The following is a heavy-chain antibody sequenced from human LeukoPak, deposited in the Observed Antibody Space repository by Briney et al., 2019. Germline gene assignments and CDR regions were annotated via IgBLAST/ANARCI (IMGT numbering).Heavy chain of an antibody. CDR1: GFTFDDYA. Sequence: QAGGSLRLSCAASGFTFDDYAMHWVRQAPGKGLEWVSGISWNSGSIGYADSVKGRFTISRDNAKNSLYLQMNSLRAEDTALYYCAKDLYYYDSSGYFDYWGQGTLVTVSS. CDR2: ISWNSGSI. D-gene: IGHD3-22*01. J-gene: IGHJ4*02. CDR3: AKDLYYYDSSGYFDY. V-gene: IGHV3-9*01.